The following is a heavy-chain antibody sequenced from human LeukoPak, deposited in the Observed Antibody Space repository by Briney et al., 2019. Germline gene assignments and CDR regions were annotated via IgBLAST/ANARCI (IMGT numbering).Heavy chain of an antibody. CDR1: GFTFSDYN. V-gene: IGHV3-11*04. CDR3: ARVESGSGYYTSYYYYYMDV. D-gene: IGHD3-3*01. CDR2: ISRSGSTK. J-gene: IGHJ6*03. Sequence: PGGSLRLSCAASGFTFSDYNMRWIRQAPGKGLEWVSSISRSGSTKYYADSVKGRFTISRDNAKNSLYLQMNSLRAEDTAVYYCARVESGSGYYTSYYYYYMDVWGKGTTVTVSS.